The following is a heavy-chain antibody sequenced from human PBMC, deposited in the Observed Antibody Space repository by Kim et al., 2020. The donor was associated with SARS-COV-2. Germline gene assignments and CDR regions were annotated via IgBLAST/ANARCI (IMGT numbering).Heavy chain of an antibody. CDR3: ARGKYTTVTTFDY. Sequence: YAQKFQGWVTMTRDTSISTAYMELSRLRSDDTAVYYCARGKYTTVTTFDYWGQGTLVTVSS. J-gene: IGHJ4*02. D-gene: IGHD4-17*01. V-gene: IGHV1-2*04.